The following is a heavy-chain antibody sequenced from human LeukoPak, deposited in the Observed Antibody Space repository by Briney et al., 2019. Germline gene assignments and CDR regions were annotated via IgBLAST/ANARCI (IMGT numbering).Heavy chain of an antibody. CDR3: ARAAYCGGDCHTNFDY. CDR1: GGTFSSYA. V-gene: IGHV1-69*04. CDR2: IIPIFGIA. J-gene: IGHJ4*02. D-gene: IGHD2-21*02. Sequence: ASVKVSCKASGGTFSSYAISWVRQAPGQGLEWMGRIIPIFGIANYAQKFQGRVTITADKSTSTAYMELSSLRSEDTAVYYCARAAYCGGDCHTNFDYWGQGTLVTVSS.